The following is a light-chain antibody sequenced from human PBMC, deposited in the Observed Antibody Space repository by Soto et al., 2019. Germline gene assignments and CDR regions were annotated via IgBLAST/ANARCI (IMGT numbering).Light chain of an antibody. J-gene: IGKJ2*01. CDR3: QQYNTYQFT. CDR2: KAS. CDR1: QNIISW. Sequence: DIQMTQSPSTLSASVGDRVTITCRASQNIISWLAWYQQKPGKDPKLLIYKASNLERGVPSRFSGSGSGTEFTLTISSLQPDDFATYYCQQYNTYQFTFGQGTKLEIK. V-gene: IGKV1-5*03.